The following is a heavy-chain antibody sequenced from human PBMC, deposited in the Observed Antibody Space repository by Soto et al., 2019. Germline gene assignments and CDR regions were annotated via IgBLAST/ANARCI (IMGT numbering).Heavy chain of an antibody. J-gene: IGHJ4*02. CDR3: ASYAAAYESNYFDY. CDR1: GGSFIGYY. V-gene: IGHV4-34*01. CDR2: INHSGST. D-gene: IGHD6-13*01. Sequence: SETLSLTCAVYGGSFIGYYWSWILQPPGKGLEWIGEINHSGSTNYNPSLKSRVTISVDTSKNQFSLKLSSVTAADTAVYYCASYAAAYESNYFDYWGQGTLVTVSS.